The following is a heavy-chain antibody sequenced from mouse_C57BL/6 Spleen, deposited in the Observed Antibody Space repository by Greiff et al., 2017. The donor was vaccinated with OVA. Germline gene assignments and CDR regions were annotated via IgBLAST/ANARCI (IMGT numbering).Heavy chain of an antibody. D-gene: IGHD2-14*01. V-gene: IGHV14-2*01. CDR3: ASGVRRGGFAY. CDR2: IDPEDGDT. CDR1: GFNITDYY. J-gene: IGHJ3*01. Sequence: EVQLQQSGAELVKPGASVKLSCTASGFNITDYYMHWVKQRTEQGLEWIGRIDPEDGDTKYAPKFQGKATITADTSSNTAYLQLSSLTSEDTAVYYCASGVRRGGFAYWGQGTLVTVSA.